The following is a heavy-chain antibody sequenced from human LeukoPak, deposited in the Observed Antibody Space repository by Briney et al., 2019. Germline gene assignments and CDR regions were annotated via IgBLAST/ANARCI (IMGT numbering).Heavy chain of an antibody. CDR1: GGSFSGYY. D-gene: IGHD6-13*01. Sequence: PSETLSLTCAVYGGSFSGYYWSWIRQPPGKGLEWIGEINHSGSTNYNPSLKSRVTISVDTSKNQFSLKLSSVTAADTAVYYCARHRPIAAYDYWGQGTLVTVSS. CDR2: INHSGST. CDR3: ARHRPIAAYDY. J-gene: IGHJ4*02. V-gene: IGHV4-34*01.